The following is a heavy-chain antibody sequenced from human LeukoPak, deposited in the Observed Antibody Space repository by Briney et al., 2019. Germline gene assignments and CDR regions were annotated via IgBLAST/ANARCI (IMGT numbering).Heavy chain of an antibody. J-gene: IGHJ4*02. CDR3: ARGSYRTFDY. CDR2: IYYSGST. Sequence: SETLSLTCTVSGGSITTVNYFWGWIRQPPGKGLEWIGSIYYSGSTNYNPSLKSRVTISVDTSKNQFSLKLSSVTAADTAVYYCARGSYRTFDYWGQGTLVTVSS. V-gene: IGHV4-39*07. CDR1: GGSITTVNYF. D-gene: IGHD1/OR15-1a*01.